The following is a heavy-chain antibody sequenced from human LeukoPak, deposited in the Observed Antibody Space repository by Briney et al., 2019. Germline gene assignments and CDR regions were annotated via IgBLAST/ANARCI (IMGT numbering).Heavy chain of an antibody. D-gene: IGHD2-2*02. CDR3: AKEGCTGTNCYINC. J-gene: IGHJ4*02. CDR2: IRGSGGST. Sequence: PGRSLRLSCAVSGYTYRHYAMRWARQAPGKGLEWVLDIRGSGGSTYYAHSVKGRFTISRDDSKNTLYLQMNSLRAEDTAVYHCAKEGCTGTNCYINCWGQGTLVTVSS. CDR1: GYTYRHYA. V-gene: IGHV3-23*01.